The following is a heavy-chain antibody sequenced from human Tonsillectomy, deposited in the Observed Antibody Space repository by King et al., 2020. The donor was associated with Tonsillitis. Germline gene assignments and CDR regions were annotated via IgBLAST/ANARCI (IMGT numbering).Heavy chain of an antibody. CDR3: ARDHSGSYLDYFDS. V-gene: IGHV4-59*01. CDR1: RGSISNYY. J-gene: IGHJ4*02. Sequence: VQLQESGPGLVKASETLSLTCSVSRGSISNYYWSWIRQPPGKGLEWIGYIYSSGSANYNPSLKIRVTISVDTSKNQFSLKLTSVTAADTAVYYCARDHSGSYLDYFDSWGQGTLVTVSS. D-gene: IGHD1-26*01. CDR2: IYSSGSA.